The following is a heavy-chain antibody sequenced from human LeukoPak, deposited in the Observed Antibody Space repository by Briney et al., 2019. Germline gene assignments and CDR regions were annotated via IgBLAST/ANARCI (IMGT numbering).Heavy chain of an antibody. CDR2: NSSNGGST. D-gene: IGHD5-12*01. Sequence: GGSLRLSCSASGFTFSSYAMHWVRQAPGKGLEYVSSNSSNGGSTYYADSVKGRFTISRDNSKNTLFLQMSSLRTEDTAVYYCASPYSGYDYNFDHWGQGTLVTVSS. V-gene: IGHV3-64D*06. CDR3: ASPYSGYDYNFDH. CDR1: GFTFSSYA. J-gene: IGHJ4*02.